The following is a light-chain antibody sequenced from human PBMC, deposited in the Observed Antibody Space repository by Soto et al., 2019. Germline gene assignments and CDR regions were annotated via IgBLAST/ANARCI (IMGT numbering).Light chain of an antibody. J-gene: IGKJ5*01. CDR2: GTS. Sequence: EIVLTQSPGTLSLSPGERATLPCRASQSVKSSYLAWYQHKPGQAPRLLIYGTSSRATGIPDRFRGSGSGTDFTLTISRLEPEEFAVYYCQQYGSSITFGQGTRLEIK. V-gene: IGKV3-20*01. CDR1: QSVKSSY. CDR3: QQYGSSIT.